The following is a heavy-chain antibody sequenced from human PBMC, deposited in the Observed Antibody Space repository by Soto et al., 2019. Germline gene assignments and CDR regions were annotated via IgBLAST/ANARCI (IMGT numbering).Heavy chain of an antibody. D-gene: IGHD3-3*01. CDR3: ARDRGTYDFLSHQWHGWFDP. J-gene: IGHJ5*02. V-gene: IGHV4-59*02. Sequence: SETLSLTCTVSGTSVSNYYWSWIRQPPGKGLEWIGHVYYSGSPNYNPSLKSRVTMSLDTSTNQGSLNLSSVTAADTAIYYCARDRGTYDFLSHQWHGWFDPWGQGTLVTVSS. CDR1: GTSVSNYY. CDR2: VYYSGSP.